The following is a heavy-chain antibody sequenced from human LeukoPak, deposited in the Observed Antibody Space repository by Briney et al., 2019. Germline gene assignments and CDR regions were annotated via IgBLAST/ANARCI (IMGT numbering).Heavy chain of an antibody. CDR1: GFSLSTSGVG. D-gene: IGHD6-13*01. Sequence: SGPTLVKPTQPLTLTCTFSGFSLSTSGVGVGWIRQPPGKDVEWLALIYWDDDKRYSPSLKSRLTITKDTSKNQVVLTMTNMDPVDTATYYCALLLLVEDAFDIWGQGTMVTVSS. J-gene: IGHJ3*02. CDR2: IYWDDDK. CDR3: ALLLLVEDAFDI. V-gene: IGHV2-5*02.